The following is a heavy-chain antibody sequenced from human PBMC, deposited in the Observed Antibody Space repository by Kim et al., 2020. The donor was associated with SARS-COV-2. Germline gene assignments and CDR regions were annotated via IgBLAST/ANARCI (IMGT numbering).Heavy chain of an antibody. CDR3: AKDGGIAAAGTHYYGMDV. J-gene: IGHJ6*02. CDR2: ISGSGGST. D-gene: IGHD6-13*01. CDR1: GFTFSSYA. Sequence: GGSLRLSCAASGFTFSSYAMSWVRQAPGKGLEWVSAISGSGGSTYYADSVKGRFTISRDNSKNTLYLQMNSLRAEDTAVYYCAKDGGIAAAGTHYYGMDVWGQGTTVTVSS. V-gene: IGHV3-23*01.